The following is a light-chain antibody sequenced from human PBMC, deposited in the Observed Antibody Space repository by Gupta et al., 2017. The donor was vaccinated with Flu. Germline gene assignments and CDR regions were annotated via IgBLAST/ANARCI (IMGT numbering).Light chain of an antibody. CDR2: WAS. V-gene: IGKV4-1*01. Sequence: DIVMTQSPDSLAVSLGERATINCRSSRSVLYNSNNKNYLAWYQQKPGQPPKLLIYWASTREAGVPDRFSGSGYGTDLTLTISSRQAEDVAVYYCQQYEDNASWTFGQGTKVEIK. J-gene: IGKJ1*01. CDR1: RSVLYNSNNKNY. CDR3: QQYEDNASWT.